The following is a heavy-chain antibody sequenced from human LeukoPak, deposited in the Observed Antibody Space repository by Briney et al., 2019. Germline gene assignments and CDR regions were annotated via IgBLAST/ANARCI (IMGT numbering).Heavy chain of an antibody. CDR1: GFTISNYD. Sequence: QPGGSLRLSCAASGFTISNYDMHWVRQPTGKGLEWVSAIDTAGDTYYPDSVRGRFTFSRENAKNSLSLQMNSLRAEDTAVYYCARAWRGCIGGRCPYYFDYWGQGTLVTVSS. V-gene: IGHV3-13*01. CDR2: IDTAGDT. D-gene: IGHD2-15*01. CDR3: ARAWRGCIGGRCPYYFDY. J-gene: IGHJ4*02.